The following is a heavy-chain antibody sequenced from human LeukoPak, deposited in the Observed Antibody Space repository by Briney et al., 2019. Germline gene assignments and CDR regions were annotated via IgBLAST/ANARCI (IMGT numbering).Heavy chain of an antibody. V-gene: IGHV1-69*13. D-gene: IGHD4-17*01. CDR2: IIPIFGTA. CDR1: GGTFSSYA. Sequence: GASVKVSCKASGGTFSSYAIGWVRQAPGQGLEWMGGIIPIFGTANYAQKFQGRVTITADESTSTAYMELSSLRSEDTAVYYCARERGYGDLQYFDYWGQGTLVTVSS. CDR3: ARERGYGDLQYFDY. J-gene: IGHJ4*02.